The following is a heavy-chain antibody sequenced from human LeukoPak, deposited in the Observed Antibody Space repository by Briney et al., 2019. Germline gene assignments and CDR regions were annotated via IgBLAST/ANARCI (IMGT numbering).Heavy chain of an antibody. CDR2: INHSGST. CDR3: ASGSYPGGGWFDP. J-gene: IGHJ5*02. Sequence: SSETLSLTCAVYGGSFSGYYWSWIRQPPGKGLEWIGEINHSGSTNYNPSLKSRVTISVDTSKNQFSLKLSSVTAADTAVYYCASGSYPGGGWFDPWGQGTLVTVSS. D-gene: IGHD1-26*01. V-gene: IGHV4-34*01. CDR1: GGSFSGYY.